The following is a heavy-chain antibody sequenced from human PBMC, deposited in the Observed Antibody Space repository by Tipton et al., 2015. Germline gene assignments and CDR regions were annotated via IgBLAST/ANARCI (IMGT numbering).Heavy chain of an antibody. CDR1: GGSISSYY. CDR2: IYYSGST. Sequence: TLSLTCTVSGGSISSYYWSWIRQSPGEGLEWIGYIYYSGSTNSNPSLRSRVAMSMDTSKNQFSLKLSSVIAADTAVYYCARASIIQGYYHDSSRYYLFNSWGQGTLVTVSS. D-gene: IGHD3-22*01. V-gene: IGHV4-59*01. CDR3: ARASIIQGYYHDSSRYYLFNS. J-gene: IGHJ1*01.